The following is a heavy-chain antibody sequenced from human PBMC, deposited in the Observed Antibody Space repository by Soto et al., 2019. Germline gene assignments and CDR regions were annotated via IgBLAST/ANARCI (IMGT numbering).Heavy chain of an antibody. D-gene: IGHD4-17*01. V-gene: IGHV1-8*01. CDR2: TNPKSGYT. CDR3: ARTAGDLDY. Sequence: QVQLVQSGAEVKKPGASVKVSCKTSGYTFTNYDINWVRQATGQGLEWMGWTNPKSGYTGSAQKFQGRVTMNRDSSIRTAYMELHSLTSQDTAVYYCARTAGDLDYWGQGTLITVSS. J-gene: IGHJ4*02. CDR1: GYTFTNYD.